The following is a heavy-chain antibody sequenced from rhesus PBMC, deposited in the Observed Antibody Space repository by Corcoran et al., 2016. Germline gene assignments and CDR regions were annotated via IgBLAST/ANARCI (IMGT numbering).Heavy chain of an antibody. CDR1: GFTFSSYW. V-gene: IGHV3-119*01. D-gene: IGHD5-24*01. CDR3: AKEGWGSVGAFDF. CDR2: ISSDGSST. Sequence: EVQLVESGGGVVQPGGSLRLSCAASGFTFSSYWMYWVRQAPGKGLEWVSRISSDGSSTSYADYVNGRFTISRENAKNSLYMQMNSLRAEDTAVYYCAKEGWGSVGAFDFWGQGLRVTVSS. J-gene: IGHJ3*01.